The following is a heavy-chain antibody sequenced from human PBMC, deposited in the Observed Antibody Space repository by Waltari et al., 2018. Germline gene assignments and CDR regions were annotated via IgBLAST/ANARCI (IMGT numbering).Heavy chain of an antibody. CDR3: ARHLGYSGYDYGAFDI. V-gene: IGHV4-39*01. CDR1: GGSISSSSYY. J-gene: IGHJ3*02. D-gene: IGHD5-12*01. Sequence: QLQLQESGPGLVKPSETLSLTCTVSGGSISSSSYYWGWIRQPPGKGLEWIGSIYYSGSTYYNPSLKSRVTISVDTSKNQFSLKLSSVTAADTAVYYCARHLGYSGYDYGAFDIWGQGTMVTVSS. CDR2: IYYSGST.